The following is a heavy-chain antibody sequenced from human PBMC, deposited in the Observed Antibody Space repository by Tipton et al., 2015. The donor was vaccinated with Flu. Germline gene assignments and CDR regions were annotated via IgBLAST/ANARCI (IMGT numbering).Heavy chain of an antibody. Sequence: SLRLSCAASGFAFYSYAMSWVRQAPGKGLEWVSLISSGCDTVYYADAVKGRFTISRDSSKNTLYLQMNSLRAEDTALYFCAKSPGYGDVFDSWGQGTLVTVSS. CDR3: AKSPGYGDVFDS. CDR1: GFAFYSYA. J-gene: IGHJ4*02. CDR2: ISSGCDTV. V-gene: IGHV3-23*01. D-gene: IGHD3-16*01.